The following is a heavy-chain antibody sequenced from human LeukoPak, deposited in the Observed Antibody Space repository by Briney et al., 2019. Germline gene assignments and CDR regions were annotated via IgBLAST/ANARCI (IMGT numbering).Heavy chain of an antibody. CDR2: ISHSGST. D-gene: IGHD3-9*01. J-gene: IGHJ5*02. CDR1: GGSFSGYY. V-gene: IGHV4-34*01. Sequence: SETLSLTCAVYGGSFSGYYWSWIRQPPGKGLEWIGEISHSGSTNYNPSLKSRVTTSVDTSKNQFSLKLSSVTAADTAVYYCERGPNVLRYFDWLLLWSPVFDPWGQGTLVTVSS. CDR3: ERGPNVLRYFDWLLLWSPVFDP.